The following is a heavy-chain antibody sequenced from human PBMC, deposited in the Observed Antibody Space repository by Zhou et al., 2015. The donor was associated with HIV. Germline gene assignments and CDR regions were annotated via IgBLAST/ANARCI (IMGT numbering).Heavy chain of an antibody. CDR3: ADIGSYPP. CDR2: IKSKNDGGTT. V-gene: IGHV3-15*01. J-gene: IGHJ4*02. D-gene: IGHD1-26*01. CDR1: GLIFNKAW. Sequence: EVYLVDSGGGFVEPGGSLRVSCAASGLIFNKAWMTWVRQAPGKGLEWVGRIKSKNDGGTTDYAAAVKGRFTISRDDSKNSLYLQMNSLKTEDTAVYYCADIGSYPPWGQGTLVTVSS.